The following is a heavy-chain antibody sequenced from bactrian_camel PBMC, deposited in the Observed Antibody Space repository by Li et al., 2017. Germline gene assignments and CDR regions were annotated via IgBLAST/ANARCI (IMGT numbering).Heavy chain of an antibody. J-gene: IGHJ4*01. Sequence: VQLVESGGGLVQPGGSLRLSCTTSEFSLCSQALGYAHDMGWYRQAPGKEREFVSRIFEKGATTYADSVKGRLTISQDYASNTVYLEMNSLKPEDTAMYYCKLWCRGRGTSMEYWGQGTQVTVS. V-gene: IGHV3S60*01. CDR2: IFEKGATT. CDR3: KLWCRGRGTSMEY. D-gene: IGHD3*01. CDR1: EFSLCSQALGYAHD.